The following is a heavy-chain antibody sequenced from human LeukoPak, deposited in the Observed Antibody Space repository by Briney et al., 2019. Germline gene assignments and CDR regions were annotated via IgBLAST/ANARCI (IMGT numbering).Heavy chain of an antibody. CDR1: GGSISSYY. D-gene: IGHD5-18*01. CDR3: ARHGGYSFGSNIDY. Sequence: PSETLSLTCTVSGGSISSYYWSWIRQPPGKGLEWIGYIYYSGSPNYNPSLKSRVTISVDTSKNQFSLKLSSVTAADTAVYYCARHGGYSFGSNIDYWGQGTLVTVSS. V-gene: IGHV4-59*08. J-gene: IGHJ4*02. CDR2: IYYSGSP.